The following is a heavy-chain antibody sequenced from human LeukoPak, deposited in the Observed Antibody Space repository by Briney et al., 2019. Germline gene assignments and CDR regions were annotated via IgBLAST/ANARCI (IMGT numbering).Heavy chain of an antibody. J-gene: IGHJ4*02. CDR1: GFTFSTYG. D-gene: IGHD3-10*01. Sequence: PGGSLRLFWAASGFTFSTYGMHWVRQAPGKGLEWVALISYDGSNKYYADSVKGRFTISRDNSKNTLYLQMDSLRAEDTAVYYCAKSWYYYGSGSHFAFDSWGQGTLVTVSS. V-gene: IGHV3-30*18. CDR2: ISYDGSNK. CDR3: AKSWYYYGSGSHFAFDS.